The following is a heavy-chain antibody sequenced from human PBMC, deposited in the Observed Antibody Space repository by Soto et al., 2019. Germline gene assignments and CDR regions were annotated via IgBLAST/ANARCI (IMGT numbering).Heavy chain of an antibody. CDR3: ARRLYYDSSGFEGGGMDV. D-gene: IGHD3-22*01. V-gene: IGHV4-39*01. CDR1: GGSISSSSYY. J-gene: IGHJ6*02. Sequence: SDTLSLTCTVSGGSISSSSYYWGWIRQPPGRGLEWIGSIYYSGSTYYNPSLKSRVTISVDTSKNQFSLKLSSVTAADTAVYYCARRLYYDSSGFEGGGMDVWGQGTTVTVSS. CDR2: IYYSGST.